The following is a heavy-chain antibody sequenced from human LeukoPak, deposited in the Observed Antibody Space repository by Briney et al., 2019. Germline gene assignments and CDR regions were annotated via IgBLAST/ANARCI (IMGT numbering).Heavy chain of an antibody. V-gene: IGHV3-30*02. Sequence: PGGSLRLSCAASGFTFSSYGMHWVRQAPGKGLEWVAFIRYDGSNKYYADSVKGRFTISRDNSENTLYLQMNSLRAEDTAVYYCAKDLNYYGSGSYYNDAFDIWGQGTMVTVSS. CDR3: AKDLNYYGSGSYYNDAFDI. J-gene: IGHJ3*02. CDR2: IRYDGSNK. CDR1: GFTFSSYG. D-gene: IGHD3-10*01.